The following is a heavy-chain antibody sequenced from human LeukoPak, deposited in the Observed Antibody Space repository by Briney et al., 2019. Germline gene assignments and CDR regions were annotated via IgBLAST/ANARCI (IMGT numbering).Heavy chain of an antibody. CDR3: ARSTNYYDSSVNNYNYDGMDF. CDR2: INAGNGNT. V-gene: IGHV1-3*01. D-gene: IGHD3-22*01. J-gene: IGHJ6*04. Sequence: ASVQVSCKASGYTFTSYAMHWVRQAPGQRLEWMGWINAGNGNTKYSQKFQGRVTITRDTSASTAYMELSSLRSEDTAVYYCARSTNYYDSSVNNYNYDGMDFWGKGTTVT. CDR1: GYTFTSYA.